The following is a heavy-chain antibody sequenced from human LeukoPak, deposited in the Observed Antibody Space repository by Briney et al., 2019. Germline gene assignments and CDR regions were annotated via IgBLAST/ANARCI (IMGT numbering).Heavy chain of an antibody. D-gene: IGHD1-26*01. J-gene: IGHJ4*02. V-gene: IGHV1-18*01. CDR3: ARDLRVYSGTLVGAY. Sequence: ASVKVSCKASGGTFSSYAISWVRQAPGQGLEWMGWISAYNGNTNYAQKLQGRVTMTTDTSTSTAYMELRSLRSDDTAVYYCARDLRVYSGTLVGAYWGQGTLVTVSS. CDR2: ISAYNGNT. CDR1: GGTFSSYA.